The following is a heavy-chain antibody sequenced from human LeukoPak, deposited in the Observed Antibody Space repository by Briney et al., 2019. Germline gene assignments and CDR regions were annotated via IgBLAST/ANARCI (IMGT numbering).Heavy chain of an antibody. J-gene: IGHJ1*01. CDR3: ASGYAEILLVAEYFDH. D-gene: IGHD2-8*02. V-gene: IGHV4-39*01. CDR1: GDSVNSNNYY. CDR2: THYSGIT. Sequence: SETLSLTCSVSGDSVNSNNYYWAWIRQPPGKGLEWIATTHYSGITYYKASLKSRVTISIDTSKRQFSLKLTSVTAADTAVYYCASGYAEILLVAEYFDHWGQGTLVTVSS.